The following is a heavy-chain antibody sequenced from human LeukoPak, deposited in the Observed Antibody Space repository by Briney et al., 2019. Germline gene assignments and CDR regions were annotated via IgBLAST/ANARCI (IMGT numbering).Heavy chain of an antibody. J-gene: IGHJ6*03. CDR2: INPNSGGT. Sequence: ASVKVSCKASGYTFTGYYMHWVRQAPGQGLEWMGWINPNSGGTNYAQKFQGRVTMTRDTSISTAYMELSRLRSDDTAVYYCARAGQTDYYYYMDVWGKGTTVTVSS. CDR1: GYTFTGYY. D-gene: IGHD2-21*02. V-gene: IGHV1-2*02. CDR3: ARAGQTDYYYYMDV.